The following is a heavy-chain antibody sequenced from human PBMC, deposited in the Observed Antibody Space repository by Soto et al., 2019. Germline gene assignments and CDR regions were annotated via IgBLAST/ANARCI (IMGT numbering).Heavy chain of an antibody. CDR2: IKQDGSEK. CDR1: GFTFSSYW. Sequence: EVQLVESGGGLVQPGGSLRLSCAASGFTFSSYWMSWVRQAPGKGLEWVANIKQDGSEKYYVDSVKGRFTISRDNAKNSLYLQMNSLRAEDTAVYYCARGDYDFWSGYLPFDYWGQGTLVTDSS. J-gene: IGHJ4*02. D-gene: IGHD3-3*01. V-gene: IGHV3-7*01. CDR3: ARGDYDFWSGYLPFDY.